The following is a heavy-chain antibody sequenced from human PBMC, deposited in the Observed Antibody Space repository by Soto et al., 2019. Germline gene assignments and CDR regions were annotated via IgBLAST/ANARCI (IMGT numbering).Heavy chain of an antibody. D-gene: IGHD5-18*01. CDR1: GGSISSYY. J-gene: IGHJ4*02. V-gene: IGHV4-59*08. CDR2: IYYSGST. CDR3: ASLDTARIQIAGY. Sequence: SETLSLTCTVSGGSISSYYLSWIRQPPGKGLEWIGYIYYSGSTNYNPSLKSRVTISVDTSKNQFSLKLSSVTAADTAVYYCASLDTARIQIAGYWGQGIQVTVSS.